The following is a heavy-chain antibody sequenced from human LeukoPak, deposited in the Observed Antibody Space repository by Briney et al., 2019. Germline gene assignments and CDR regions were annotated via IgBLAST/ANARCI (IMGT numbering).Heavy chain of an antibody. CDR1: GDTFSSYA. CDR3: AILQDKFDSGGGTDYFQH. D-gene: IGHD2-15*01. V-gene: IGHV1-69*13. CDR2: IIPVFGTT. J-gene: IGHJ1*01. Sequence: ASVKVSCKASGDTFSSYAINWVRQAPGQGLEYMGGIIPVFGTTNYAQNFQGRITITADESTGTAYMELRNLRSDDTAVYYCAILQDKFDSGGGTDYFQHWGQGTLVTVSS.